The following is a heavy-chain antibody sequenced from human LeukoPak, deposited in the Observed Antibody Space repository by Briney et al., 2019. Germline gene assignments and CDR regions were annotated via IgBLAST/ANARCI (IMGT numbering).Heavy chain of an antibody. Sequence: VASVKVSCKVSGYTLTELSMHWVRQAPGKGLEWMGGFDPEDGETIYAQKFQGRVTMTEDTSTDTAYMELSSLRSEDTAVYYCATADGWPRSWTNKNWFDPWGQGTLVAVSS. J-gene: IGHJ5*02. CDR2: FDPEDGET. CDR3: ATADGWPRSWTNKNWFDP. V-gene: IGHV1-24*01. CDR1: GYTLTELS. D-gene: IGHD6-13*01.